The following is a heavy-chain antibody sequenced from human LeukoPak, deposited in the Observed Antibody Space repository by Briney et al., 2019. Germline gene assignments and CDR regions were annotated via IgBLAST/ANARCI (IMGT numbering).Heavy chain of an antibody. V-gene: IGHV3-30*03. Sequence: GGSLRLSCAASGFTYSSYGMHWVRQAPGKGLEWVAVISYDGSNKYYADSVKGRFTISRDNSKNTLYLQMNSLRAEDTAVYYCAPVVTTLFDYWGQGTLVTVSS. D-gene: IGHD4-23*01. CDR2: ISYDGSNK. J-gene: IGHJ4*02. CDR3: APVVTTLFDY. CDR1: GFTYSSYG.